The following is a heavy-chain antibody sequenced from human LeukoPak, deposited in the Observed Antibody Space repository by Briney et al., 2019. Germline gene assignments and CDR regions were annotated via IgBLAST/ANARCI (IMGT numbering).Heavy chain of an antibody. CDR3: ARDPPVAGTS. V-gene: IGHV4-61*01. J-gene: IGHJ4*02. Sequence: PSETLSLTCTVSGGSVSSASYYWTWIRQPPGKGLEWIGYIYASGNTNYNPSLKSRVTISVDTSKNQFSLKLSSVTAADMAVYYCARDPPVAGTSWGQGTLVTVSS. D-gene: IGHD6-19*01. CDR2: IYASGNT. CDR1: GGSVSSASYY.